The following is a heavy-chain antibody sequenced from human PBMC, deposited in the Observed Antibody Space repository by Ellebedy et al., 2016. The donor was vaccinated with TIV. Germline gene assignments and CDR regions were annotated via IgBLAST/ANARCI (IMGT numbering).Heavy chain of an antibody. CDR3: ATDGSYGDYRSPTHAFEM. J-gene: IGHJ3*02. V-gene: IGHV3-7*01. CDR2: IKQDGGET. CDR1: GFAFSSYW. Sequence: GGSLRLSCAASGFAFSSYWMSWVRQAPGKGLEWVANIKQDGGETYYGDSVKGRFTISRDNAKRTLDLQMNSLSAEDTAVYYCATDGSYGDYRSPTHAFEMWGQGTLVTVSS. D-gene: IGHD4-17*01.